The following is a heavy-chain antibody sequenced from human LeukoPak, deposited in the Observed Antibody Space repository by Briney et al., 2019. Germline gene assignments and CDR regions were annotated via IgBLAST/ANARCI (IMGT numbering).Heavy chain of an antibody. Sequence: SETLSLTCTVSGGSISSYYWSWIRQPPGKGLEWIGYIYYSGSTNYNPSLKSRVTISVDTSKNQFSLKLSSVTAADTAVYYCAGARVGAFDIWGQGTMVTVSS. V-gene: IGHV4-59*01. CDR1: GGSISSYY. CDR2: IYYSGST. J-gene: IGHJ3*02. CDR3: AGARVGAFDI. D-gene: IGHD1-26*01.